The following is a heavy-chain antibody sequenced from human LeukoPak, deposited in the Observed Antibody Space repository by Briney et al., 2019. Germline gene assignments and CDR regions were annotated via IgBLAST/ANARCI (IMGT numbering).Heavy chain of an antibody. Sequence: SETLSLTCTVSGGSISSGGYYRSWIRQHPGKGLEWIGYIYYSGSTYYNPSLKSRVTISVDTSKNQFSLKLSSVTAADTAVYYCARLGDDSSGPLLFDYWGQGTLVTVSS. CDR3: ARLGDDSSGPLLFDY. CDR2: IYYSGST. J-gene: IGHJ4*02. D-gene: IGHD3-22*01. CDR1: GGSISSGGYY. V-gene: IGHV4-31*03.